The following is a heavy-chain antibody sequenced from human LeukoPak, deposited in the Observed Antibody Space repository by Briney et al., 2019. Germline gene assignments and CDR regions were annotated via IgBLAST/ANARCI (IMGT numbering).Heavy chain of an antibody. D-gene: IGHD3-9*01. J-gene: IGHJ4*02. CDR2: ISYDGSNK. V-gene: IGHV3-30*18. Sequence: GGSLRLSCAASGFTFSSYGMHWVRQAPGKGLEWVAVISYDGSNKYYADSVKGRVTISRDNSKNTLYLQMNSLRAEDTAVYYCAKDLLSGRGYFDWLSTAFDYWGQGTLVTVSS. CDR3: AKDLLSGRGYFDWLSTAFDY. CDR1: GFTFSSYG.